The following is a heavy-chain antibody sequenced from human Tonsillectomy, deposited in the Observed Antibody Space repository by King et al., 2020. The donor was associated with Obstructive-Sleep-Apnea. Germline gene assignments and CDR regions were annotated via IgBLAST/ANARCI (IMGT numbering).Heavy chain of an antibody. D-gene: IGHD6-19*01. Sequence: VQLVESGGGLVQPGRSLRLSCAASGFTFDDYAMHWVRHAPGKGLEWVSGISWNSGSIDYADSMKGRFTISRDNAKNPLYLQMNSLRAEDTALYYCAKGPYNSGWYNWFDPWGQGTLVTVSS. CDR2: ISWNSGSI. CDR1: GFTFDDYA. CDR3: AKGPYNSGWYNWFDP. J-gene: IGHJ5*02. V-gene: IGHV3-9*01.